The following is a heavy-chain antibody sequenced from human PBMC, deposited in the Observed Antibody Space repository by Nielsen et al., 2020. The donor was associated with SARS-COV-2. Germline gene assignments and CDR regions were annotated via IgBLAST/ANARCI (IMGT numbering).Heavy chain of an antibody. Sequence: GGSLRLSCAASGFTFDDYAMHWVRQAPGKGLEWVSGISWNSGSIGYADSVKGRFTISRDNAKNSLYLQMNSLRAEDTAVYYCAKVSFGYSGYDYFDYWGQGTLVTVSS. CDR2: ISWNSGSI. J-gene: IGHJ4*02. V-gene: IGHV3-9*01. CDR1: GFTFDDYA. CDR3: AKVSFGYSGYDYFDY. D-gene: IGHD5-12*01.